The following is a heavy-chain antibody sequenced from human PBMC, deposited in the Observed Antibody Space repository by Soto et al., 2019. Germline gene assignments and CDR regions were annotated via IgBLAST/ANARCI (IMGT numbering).Heavy chain of an antibody. D-gene: IGHD6-6*01. CDR3: AKDYSSSFHYYYYGMDV. J-gene: IGHJ6*02. Sequence: GGSLRLSCAASGFTFSSYGMHWVRQAPGKGLEWVAVISYDGSNKYYADSVKGRFTISRDNSKNTLYLQMNSLRAEDTAVYYCAKDYSSSFHYYYYGMDVWGQGTTVTVSS. V-gene: IGHV3-30*18. CDR1: GFTFSSYG. CDR2: ISYDGSNK.